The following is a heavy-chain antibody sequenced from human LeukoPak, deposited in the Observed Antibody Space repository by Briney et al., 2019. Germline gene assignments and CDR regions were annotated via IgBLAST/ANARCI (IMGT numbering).Heavy chain of an antibody. J-gene: IGHJ4*02. CDR3: ARDRSGWSDFDY. Sequence: GGSLRLSCAASGFTVSSNYMSWVRQAPGKGLEWVSVIYSDGYTYYADSVKGRFTVSRDNSKNTLYLQMNNLRAGDTAVYYCARDRSGWSDFDYWGQGTLVTVSS. CDR1: GFTVSSNY. V-gene: IGHV3-53*01. CDR2: IYSDGYT. D-gene: IGHD6-19*01.